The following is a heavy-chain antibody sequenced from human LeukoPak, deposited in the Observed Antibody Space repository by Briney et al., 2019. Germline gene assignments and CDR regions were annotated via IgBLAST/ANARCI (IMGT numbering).Heavy chain of an antibody. Sequence: GASVKVSCKASGYTVADYYMHWVRQAPGQGLEWMGWINPTSGGTKYAQKFQGRVTMTRDTSISTAYMELSRQRSDDTAVYYCARSQWLIDASIDYWGQGTLVTVSS. D-gene: IGHD6-19*01. CDR3: ARSQWLIDASIDY. V-gene: IGHV1-2*02. J-gene: IGHJ4*02. CDR2: INPTSGGT. CDR1: GYTVADYY.